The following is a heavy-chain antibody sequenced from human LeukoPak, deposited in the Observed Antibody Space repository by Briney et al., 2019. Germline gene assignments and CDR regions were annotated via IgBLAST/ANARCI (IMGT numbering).Heavy chain of an antibody. Sequence: ASVKVSCKASGYTFTSYDINWVRQATGQGLEWMGWMNPNSGNTGYAQKFQGRVTMTRNTSISTAYMELSSLRSEDTAVYYCVAITYYYDGSGSPIDSWGQGTLVTVSS. CDR2: MNPNSGNT. CDR1: GYTFTSYD. V-gene: IGHV1-8*01. D-gene: IGHD3-22*01. J-gene: IGHJ4*02. CDR3: VAITYYYDGSGSPIDS.